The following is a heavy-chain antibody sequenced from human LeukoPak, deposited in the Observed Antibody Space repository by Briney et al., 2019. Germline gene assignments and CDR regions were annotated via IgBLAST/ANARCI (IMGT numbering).Heavy chain of an antibody. Sequence: SETLSLTCAVYGGSFSGYHWSWIRQPPGKGLEWIGEINHRGSTNYNPSLKSRVTISVDTSKNQISLKLSSVTAADTAVYYCASTSAMVYFDYWGQGTLVTVSS. D-gene: IGHD5-18*01. CDR3: ASTSAMVYFDY. CDR1: GGSFSGYH. CDR2: INHRGST. V-gene: IGHV4-34*01. J-gene: IGHJ4*02.